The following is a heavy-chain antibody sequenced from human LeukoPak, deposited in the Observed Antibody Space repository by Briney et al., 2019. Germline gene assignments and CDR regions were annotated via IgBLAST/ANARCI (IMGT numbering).Heavy chain of an antibody. Sequence: GGSLRLSCAASGFTFSSYDMHWVRQATGKGLEWVSAIGTAGDPYYPGSVKGRFTISRENAKNSLYLQMNSLRAGDPAVYYCAGGLRYFDWSRDYYYYYGMDVWGKGTTVTVSS. CDR3: AGGLRYFDWSRDYYYYYGMDV. V-gene: IGHV3-13*05. D-gene: IGHD3-9*01. J-gene: IGHJ6*04. CDR2: IGTAGDP. CDR1: GFTFSSYD.